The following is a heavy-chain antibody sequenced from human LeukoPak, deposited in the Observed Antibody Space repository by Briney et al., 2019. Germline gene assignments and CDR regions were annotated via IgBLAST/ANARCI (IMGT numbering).Heavy chain of an antibody. V-gene: IGHV3-7*03. CDR1: GFLFSNSW. CDR2: INLDGSER. D-gene: IGHD3-22*01. CDR3: VRDQGYSSFDY. J-gene: IGHJ4*02. Sequence: GGSLRLSCEASGFLFSNSWMSWVRQAPGKGLEWVANINLDGSERNYVDSVKGRLTISRDNAKDSLYLQMNGLRAEDTAVYFFVRDQGYSSFDYWGQGTLVTVFS.